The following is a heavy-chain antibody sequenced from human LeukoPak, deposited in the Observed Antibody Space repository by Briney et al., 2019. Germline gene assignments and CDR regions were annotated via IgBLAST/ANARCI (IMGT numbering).Heavy chain of an antibody. D-gene: IGHD6-13*01. CDR3: AHRQGIAAAGTHLWYNWFDP. CDR2: IYWDDDK. Sequence: GSGPTLVKPTQTLTLTCTFSGFSLGTSGVGVGWIRQPPGKALEWLALIYWDDDKRYSPSLKSRLTITKDTSKNLVVLTMTNMDPVDTATYYCAHRQGIAAAGTHLWYNWFDPWGQGTLVTVSS. J-gene: IGHJ5*02. V-gene: IGHV2-5*02. CDR1: GFSLGTSGVG.